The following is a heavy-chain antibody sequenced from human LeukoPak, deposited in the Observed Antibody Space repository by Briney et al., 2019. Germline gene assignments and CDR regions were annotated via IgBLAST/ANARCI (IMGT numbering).Heavy chain of an antibody. CDR1: GFTFRGSW. CDR3: TKALDF. CDR2: INQDGSET. V-gene: IGHV3-7*01. Sequence: PGGSLRLSCAASGFTFRGSWLDGVRQAPGKGLEGVANINQDGSETYYVDPAKGRFTISRDNAKNSLYLQMDSLRVEVTAMYYCTKALDFWGQGTLVTVSA. J-gene: IGHJ4*02.